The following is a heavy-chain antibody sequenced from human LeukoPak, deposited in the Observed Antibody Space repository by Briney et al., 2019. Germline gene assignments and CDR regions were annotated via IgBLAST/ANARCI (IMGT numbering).Heavy chain of an antibody. CDR2: INPKNGGT. CDR3: ARDVPILDTDGYDAFDI. V-gene: IGHV1-2*02. CDR1: GYSFTTSH. D-gene: IGHD5-24*01. Sequence: GASVKVSCKAAGYSFTTSHINWMRQAPGQGLEWMGWINPKNGGTKYAQTFQGRVTMTWDTSISTAYMELSRLTSDDTAVYYCARDVPILDTDGYDAFDIWGQGTLVPVS. J-gene: IGHJ3*02.